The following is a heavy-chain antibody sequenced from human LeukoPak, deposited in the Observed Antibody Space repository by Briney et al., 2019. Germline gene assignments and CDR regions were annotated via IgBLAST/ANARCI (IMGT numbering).Heavy chain of an antibody. CDR1: RYTVTHSG. D-gene: IGHD6-19*01. J-gene: IGHJ4*02. V-gene: IGHV1-18*01. CDR2: TGYNGNT. CDR3: ARHSGSGWQALGY. Sequence: SLKPSCKPSRYTVTHSGISCVPEAPGLRLKGMGWTGYNGNTNYAHKIQHRATMTTYTSTTTAHREWRSLESDDPAVYYCARHSGSGWQALGYWGQGPLVTVSS.